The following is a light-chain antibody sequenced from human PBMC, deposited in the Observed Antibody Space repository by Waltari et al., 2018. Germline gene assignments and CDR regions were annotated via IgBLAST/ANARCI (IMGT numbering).Light chain of an antibody. J-gene: IGLJ2*01. V-gene: IGLV2-23*01. CDR1: RLDVWRHNL. Sequence: QSALTQPASVSGSPGQSITISCPGIRLDVWRHNLLSWYQHHPGKAPKLMIYEDTKRPSGVSNRFSGSKSGNTASLTISGLQTEDEADYYCCSYAGGSTYVFGGGTRLTVL. CDR2: EDT. CDR3: CSYAGGSTYV.